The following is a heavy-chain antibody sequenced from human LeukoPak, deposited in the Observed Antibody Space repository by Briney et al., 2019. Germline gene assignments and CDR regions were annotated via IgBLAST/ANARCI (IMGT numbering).Heavy chain of an antibody. Sequence: SETLSLTCAVYGGSFSGYYWSWIRQPPGKGLEWIGEINHSGSTNYNPSLKSRVTISVDTSKNQFSLKLSSVTAADTAVYYCARDFTYYYGLGPLSGAFDIWGQGTMVTVSS. CDR2: INHSGST. J-gene: IGHJ3*02. D-gene: IGHD3-10*01. CDR1: GGSFSGYY. V-gene: IGHV4-34*01. CDR3: ARDFTYYYGLGPLSGAFDI.